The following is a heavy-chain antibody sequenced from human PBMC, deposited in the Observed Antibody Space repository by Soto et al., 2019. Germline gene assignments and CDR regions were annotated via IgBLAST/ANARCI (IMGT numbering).Heavy chain of an antibody. D-gene: IGHD7-27*01. CDR2: ISHSGST. CDR3: VRHLSGGDAFDM. Sequence: SETLSLTCTVSGASIRSRGSYWGWIRQSPGKGLEWIGSISHSGSTFYNSPLKSRVTISADTSNNHCSLKMTSVTAADTAIFYCVRHLSGGDAFDMWGQGTMVTVSS. J-gene: IGHJ3*02. CDR1: GASIRSRGSY. V-gene: IGHV4-39*01.